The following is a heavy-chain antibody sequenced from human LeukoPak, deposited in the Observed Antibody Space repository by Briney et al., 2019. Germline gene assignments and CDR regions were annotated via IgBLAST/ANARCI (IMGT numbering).Heavy chain of an antibody. CDR1: GFTVSSNY. CDR3: ARSPRPYCSSTSCYTDYYYMDV. V-gene: IGHV3-53*01. J-gene: IGHJ6*03. CDR2: IYSGGST. D-gene: IGHD2-2*02. Sequence: GGSLRLSCAASGFTVSSNYMSWVRQAPGKGLEWVSVIYSGGSTYYADSVKGRFTISRDNSKNTLYLQMNSLRAEDTAVYYCARSPRPYCSSTSCYTDYYYMDVWGKGTTVTVSS.